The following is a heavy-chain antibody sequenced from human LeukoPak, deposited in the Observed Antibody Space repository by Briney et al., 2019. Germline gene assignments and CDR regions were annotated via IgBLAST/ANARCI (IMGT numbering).Heavy chain of an antibody. Sequence: SETLSLTCAVSGASVSDTHWWSWVRQPPGKGLEWIGEIYKSGSPNYNPSLRSRVAISEDKFKNQFLLKLTSVTAADTAVYYCARDPHTSNQPDYWGQGTLVTVSS. J-gene: IGHJ4*02. CDR3: ARDPHTSNQPDY. V-gene: IGHV4/OR15-8*01. D-gene: IGHD2-2*01. CDR2: IYKSGSP. CDR1: GASVSDTHW.